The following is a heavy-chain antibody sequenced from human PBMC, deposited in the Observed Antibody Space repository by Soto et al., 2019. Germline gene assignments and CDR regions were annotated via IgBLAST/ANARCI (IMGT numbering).Heavy chain of an antibody. J-gene: IGHJ3*02. V-gene: IGHV1-69*12. Sequence: QVQLVQSGAEVKKPGSSVRVSCKASGATLNSFINYGITWVRQAPGQGLEYMGGIIPVFGAANHAQKFQGRVNISADESTRTVNMELSSLTSKDTAVYYCAREAATKILVLKYDALEIWGQGTMVTVSS. CDR2: IIPVFGAA. D-gene: IGHD5-12*01. CDR3: AREAATKILVLKYDALEI. CDR1: GATLNSFINYG.